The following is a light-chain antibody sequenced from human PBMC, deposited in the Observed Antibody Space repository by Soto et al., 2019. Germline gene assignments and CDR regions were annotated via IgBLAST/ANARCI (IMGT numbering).Light chain of an antibody. CDR2: DAS. CDR1: QSVRNNY. Sequence: EIVLTQSPATLSLSPGERATLSCGASQSVRNNYVAWFQQKPGLAPRLLIYDASSRATGIPDRFRGSGSGTDFTLTISGLEPEDFAVYYCQQYGNSPFTFGPGTKVDIK. CDR3: QQYGNSPFT. V-gene: IGKV3D-20*01. J-gene: IGKJ3*01.